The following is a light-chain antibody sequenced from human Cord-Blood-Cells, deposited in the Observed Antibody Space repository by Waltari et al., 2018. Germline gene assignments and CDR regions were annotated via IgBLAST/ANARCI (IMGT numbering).Light chain of an antibody. CDR3: QSYDSSLSGYV. CDR1: SSTIGAGYD. CDR2: GNS. V-gene: IGLV1-40*01. Sequence: QSVLTQPPSVSGAPGQRVPISCTGSSSTIGAGYDVNWYQQLPGTTPKLLIYGNSNRPSGVPDRFSGSKSGTSASLAITGLQAEDEADYYCQSYDSSLSGYVFGTGTKVTVL. J-gene: IGLJ1*01.